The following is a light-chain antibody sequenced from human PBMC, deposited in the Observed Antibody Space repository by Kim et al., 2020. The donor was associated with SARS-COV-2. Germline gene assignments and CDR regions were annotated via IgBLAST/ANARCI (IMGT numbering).Light chain of an antibody. CDR2: YDN. V-gene: IGLV3-21*04. Sequence: SYELTQPPSVSVAPGKTASIACGGDNLGRKSVHWYQQKPGQAPVLVMYYDNSRPSGIPERFSGSNSGNTATLTITRVEAGDEADYYCQVLDNAGDGQVLFGGGTQLTVL. CDR1: NLGRKS. J-gene: IGLJ2*01. CDR3: QVLDNAGDGQVL.